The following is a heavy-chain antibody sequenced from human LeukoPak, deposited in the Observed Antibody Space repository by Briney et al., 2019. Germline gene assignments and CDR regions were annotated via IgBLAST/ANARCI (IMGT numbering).Heavy chain of an antibody. J-gene: IGHJ4*02. CDR2: INGDGRET. V-gene: IGHV3-74*01. CDR3: ARGGPGAYFDY. CDR1: GFTFSTYW. Sequence: GGSLRLSCVVSGFTFSTYWMHWARQAPGKGLVWVSRINGDGRETTYGDSVKGRFTISRDNDKNTLFLQMNSLRAEDTAVFYCARGGPGAYFDYWGQGTLVTVSS. D-gene: IGHD1-14*01.